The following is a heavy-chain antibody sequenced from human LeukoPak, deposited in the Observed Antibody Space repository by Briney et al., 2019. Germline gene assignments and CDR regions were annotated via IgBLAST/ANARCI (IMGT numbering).Heavy chain of an antibody. J-gene: IGHJ4*02. Sequence: GGSPRLSCGASGFLFSNYFMSWVRQAPGKGLEWVANIRQDGSEKYYVDSVKGRFTISRDNAKNSLYLQMNSLRAEDTAVYYCARDDSTGYLYLDSWGQGILVTVSS. CDR1: GFLFSNYF. V-gene: IGHV3-7*04. CDR3: ARDDSTGYLYLDS. CDR2: IRQDGSEK. D-gene: IGHD3-22*01.